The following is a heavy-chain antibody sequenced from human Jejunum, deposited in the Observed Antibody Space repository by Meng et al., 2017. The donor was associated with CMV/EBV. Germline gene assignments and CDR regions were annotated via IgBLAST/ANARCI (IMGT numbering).Heavy chain of an antibody. D-gene: IGHD1-1*01. CDR1: GGSIGSDNYY. CDR3: AGGPNLNYFDY. CDR2: IYYTGST. J-gene: IGHJ4*02. V-gene: IGHV4-31*03. Sequence: PVPGGSIGSDNYYWTLLRQHPGAGLEWVGNIYYTGSTYYNPSLKSRLTISVDTSNNQFSLRLTSVTAADTAVYYCAGGPNLNYFDYWGQGALVTVSS.